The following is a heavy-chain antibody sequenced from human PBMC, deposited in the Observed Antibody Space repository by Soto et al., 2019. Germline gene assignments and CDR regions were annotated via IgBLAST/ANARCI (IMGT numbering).Heavy chain of an antibody. J-gene: IGHJ4*02. CDR1: GGSISGYY. D-gene: IGHD6-13*01. CDR3: ARGSAAGTKSPFDY. CDR2: IHYSGST. Sequence: VQLQESGPGLVKPSETLSLTCTVSGGSISGYYWSWIRQSPGKGLEWIGYIHYSGSTNYNPSLKRRVTIAVDTSKSQLSLKLSSVTAADTAVYYCARGSAAGTKSPFDYWGQGTLVTVSS. V-gene: IGHV4-59*01.